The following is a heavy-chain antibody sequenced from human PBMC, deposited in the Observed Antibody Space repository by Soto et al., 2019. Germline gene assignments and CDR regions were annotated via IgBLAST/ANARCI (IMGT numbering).Heavy chain of an antibody. D-gene: IGHD1-26*01. CDR1: GFTFSSYA. J-gene: IGHJ4*02. V-gene: IGHV3-23*01. CDR2: ISGSGGST. Sequence: EVQLLESGGGLVQPGGSLRLSCAASGFTFSSYAMRWVRQAPVKGLEWVSAISGSGGSTYYADSVKGRFTISRDNSKNTLYLQMNSLRADDTAVQYCARRGSGSYYDYWGQGTLVIVSS. CDR3: ARRGSGSYYDY.